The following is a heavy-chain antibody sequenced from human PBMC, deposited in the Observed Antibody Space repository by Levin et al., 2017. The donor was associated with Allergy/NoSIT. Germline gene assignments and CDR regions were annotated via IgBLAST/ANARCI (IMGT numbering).Heavy chain of an antibody. D-gene: IGHD3-22*01. Sequence: PGGSLRLSCAASGFTFSDYYMSWIRQPPGKGLEWISYISSTGSTIYYADSVKGRFTVSRDNAKNSLYLQMSSLRAEDTAMYYCARDFGIYYDSSGLKHYYYFGIDVWGQGTTVTVSS. J-gene: IGHJ6*02. CDR3: ARDFGIYYDSSGLKHYYYFGIDV. V-gene: IGHV3-11*01. CDR1: GFTFSDYY. CDR2: ISSTGSTI.